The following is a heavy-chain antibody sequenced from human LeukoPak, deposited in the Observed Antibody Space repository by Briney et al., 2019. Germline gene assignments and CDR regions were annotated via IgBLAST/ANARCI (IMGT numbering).Heavy chain of an antibody. CDR3: AREPNWNDEKTFDY. CDR2: ISAYNGNT. V-gene: IGHV1-18*01. CDR1: GYTFTSYG. D-gene: IGHD1-1*01. J-gene: IGHJ4*02. Sequence: GASVKVPCKASGYTFTSYGISWVRQAPGQGLEWMGWISAYNGNTNYAQKLQGRVTMTTDTSTSTAYMELRSLRSDDTAVYYCAREPNWNDEKTFDYWGQGTLVTVSS.